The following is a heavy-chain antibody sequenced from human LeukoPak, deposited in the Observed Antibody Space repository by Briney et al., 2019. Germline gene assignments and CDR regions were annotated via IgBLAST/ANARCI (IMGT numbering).Heavy chain of an antibody. J-gene: IGHJ4*02. Sequence: PGGSLRLSCLTSGFTLSTNAMSWARQAPGKGLEWISGISGSGASTYYADSVKGRFTISRDDSRNTLYLQMNSLRGDDTAVYYCVKDVGKWESLHFFDYWGQGTLVTVSS. CDR3: VKDVGKWESLHFFDY. CDR2: ISGSGAST. D-gene: IGHD1-26*01. V-gene: IGHV3-23*01. CDR1: GFTLSTNA.